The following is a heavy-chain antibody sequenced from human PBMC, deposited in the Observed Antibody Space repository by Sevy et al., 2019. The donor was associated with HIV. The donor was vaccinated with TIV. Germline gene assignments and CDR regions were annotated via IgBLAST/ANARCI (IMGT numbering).Heavy chain of an antibody. J-gene: IGHJ6*02. D-gene: IGHD5-12*01. Sequence: GGSLRLSCAASGFTFSSYDMHWVRQATGKGLEWVSAIGTAGDTYYPGSVKGRFTISRENAKNSLYLQMNSLRAGDTAVYYCGTDEGLAGMDVWGQGTTVTVSS. CDR3: GTDEGLAGMDV. CDR1: GFTFSSYD. CDR2: IGTAGDT. V-gene: IGHV3-13*01.